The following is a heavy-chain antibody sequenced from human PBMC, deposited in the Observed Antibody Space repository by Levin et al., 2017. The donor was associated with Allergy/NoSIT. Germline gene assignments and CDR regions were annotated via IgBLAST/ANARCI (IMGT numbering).Heavy chain of an antibody. Sequence: SETLSLTCTVSGASISGYYWSWIRQPPGKGLEWIGYIYYSGSTNYNPSLKSRVTISGDTTKNQFSLKLSSVTAADTAVYYGASQPDGSGRYYFNYWGQGILVTVSP. CDR1: GASISGYY. D-gene: IGHD2-15*01. CDR2: IYYSGST. V-gene: IGHV4-59*08. J-gene: IGHJ4*02. CDR3: ASQPDGSGRYYFNY.